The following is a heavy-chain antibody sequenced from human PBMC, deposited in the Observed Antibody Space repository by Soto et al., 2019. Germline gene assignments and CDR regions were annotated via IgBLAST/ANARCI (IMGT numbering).Heavy chain of an antibody. D-gene: IGHD6-6*01. V-gene: IGHV4-39*01. CDR3: ARLRRHSSSSPYYYYMDV. Sequence: QLQLQESGPGLVKPSETLSLTCTVSGGSISSSSYYWGWIRQPPGKGLEWIGSIYYSGSTYYNPSLKSRVPISVDTSKNQFSLKLSSVTAADTAVYYCARLRRHSSSSPYYYYMDVWGKGTTVTVSS. CDR1: GGSISSSSYY. J-gene: IGHJ6*03. CDR2: IYYSGST.